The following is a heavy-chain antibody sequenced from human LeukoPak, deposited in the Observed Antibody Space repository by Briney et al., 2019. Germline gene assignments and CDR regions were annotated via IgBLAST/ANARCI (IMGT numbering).Heavy chain of an antibody. CDR1: GFTFSSYW. CDR2: IKQDGSEK. V-gene: IGHV3-7*01. CDR3: ARVGVSGWRLDAFDI. Sequence: GGSLRLSCAASGFTFSSYWMSWVRQAPGKGLEWVANIKQDGSEKYYVDSVRGRFTISRDNAKNSLYLQMNSLRAEDTAVYYCARVGVSGWRLDAFDIWGQGTMVTVSS. J-gene: IGHJ3*02. D-gene: IGHD6-19*01.